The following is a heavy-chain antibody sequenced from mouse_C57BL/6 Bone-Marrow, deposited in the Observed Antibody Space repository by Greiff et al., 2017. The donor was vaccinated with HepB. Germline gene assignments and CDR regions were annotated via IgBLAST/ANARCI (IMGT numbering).Heavy chain of an antibody. Sequence: DVKLVESGGGLVQPKGSLKLSCAASGFTFNTYAMHWVRQAPGKGLEWVARIRSKSSNYATYYADSVKDRFTISRDDSQSMLYLQMNNLKTEDTAMYYCVGLHYYGSTSYFDYWGQGTTLTVSS. V-gene: IGHV10-3*01. CDR2: IRSKSSNYAT. CDR3: VGLHYYGSTSYFDY. D-gene: IGHD1-1*01. CDR1: GFTFNTYA. J-gene: IGHJ2*01.